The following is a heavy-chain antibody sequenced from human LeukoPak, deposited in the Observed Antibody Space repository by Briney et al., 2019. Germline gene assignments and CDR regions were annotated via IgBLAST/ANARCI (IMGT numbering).Heavy chain of an antibody. Sequence: GASVKVSCKASDYTFTSHAISWVRHPPEPRLEWIGWISGYKGNTNYAQRLQGRVTMTTETSTSTAYMELRSLRSDDTAVYYCATPTFDYWGQGTLVTVSS. J-gene: IGHJ4*02. CDR3: ATPTFDY. V-gene: IGHV1-18*01. CDR1: DYTFTSHA. CDR2: ISGYKGNT.